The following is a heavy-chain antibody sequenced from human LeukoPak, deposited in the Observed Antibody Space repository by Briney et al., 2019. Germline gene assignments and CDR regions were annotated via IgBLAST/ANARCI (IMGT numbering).Heavy chain of an antibody. CDR3: ARSELKLGYCSSTSCPAVAFDI. Sequence: SETLSLTCTVSGGSISSYYWSWIRQPPGKGLEWIGYIYYSGSTNYNPPLKSRVTISVDTSKNQFSLKLSSATAADTAVYYCARSELKLGYCSSTSCPAVAFDIWGQGTMVTVSS. D-gene: IGHD2-2*01. CDR1: GGSISSYY. V-gene: IGHV4-59*08. J-gene: IGHJ3*02. CDR2: IYYSGST.